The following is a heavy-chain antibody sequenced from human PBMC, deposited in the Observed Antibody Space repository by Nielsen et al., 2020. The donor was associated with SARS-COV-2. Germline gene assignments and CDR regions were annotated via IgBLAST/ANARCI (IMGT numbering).Heavy chain of an antibody. J-gene: IGHJ5*02. V-gene: IGHV1-8*02. CDR2: MNPNSGNT. CDR3: ARHQSIAARPRWFDP. CDR1: GYTFTSYY. D-gene: IGHD6-6*01. Sequence: ASVKVSCKASGYTFTSYYMHWVRQAPGQGLEWMGWMNPNSGNTGYAQKFQGRVTMTRNTSISTAYMELSSLRSEDTAVYYCARHQSIAARPRWFDPWGQGTLVTVSS.